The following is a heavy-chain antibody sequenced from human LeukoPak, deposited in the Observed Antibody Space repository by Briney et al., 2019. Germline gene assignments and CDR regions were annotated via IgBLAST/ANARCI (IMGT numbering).Heavy chain of an antibody. CDR1: GFTFSSYA. J-gene: IGHJ6*02. CDR2: ISGSGGST. CDR3: AKGGDYVDYYCGMDV. Sequence: GGSLRLSCAASGFTFSSYAMSWVRQAPGKGLEWVSAISGSGGSTYYADSVKGRFTISRDNSKNTLYLQMNSLRAEDTAVYYCAKGGDYVDYYCGMDVWGQGTTVTVSS. V-gene: IGHV3-23*01. D-gene: IGHD4-17*01.